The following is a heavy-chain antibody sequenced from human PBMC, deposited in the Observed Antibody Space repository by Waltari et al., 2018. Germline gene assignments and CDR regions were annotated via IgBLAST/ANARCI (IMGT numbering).Heavy chain of an antibody. Sequence: QVQLQESGPGLVKPSETLSLTCTVSGGSISSYYWSWIRQPPGKGLEWIGYIYYSGSTNYNPSLKRRVTIAVDTSKNQFSLKLSSVTAADTAVYYCARVSNYYYYMDVWGKGTTVTVSS. CDR3: ARVSNYYYYMDV. V-gene: IGHV4-59*01. CDR2: IYYSGST. CDR1: GGSISSYY. D-gene: IGHD6-13*01. J-gene: IGHJ6*03.